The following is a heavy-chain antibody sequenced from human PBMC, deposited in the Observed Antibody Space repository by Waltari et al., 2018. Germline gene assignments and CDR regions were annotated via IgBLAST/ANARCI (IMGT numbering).Heavy chain of an antibody. CDR3: AKDGSFVVVPEAMFDYYMDV. CDR1: GFTFSSYG. CDR2: IRYDGINA. D-gene: IGHD2-2*01. Sequence: QMQLVESGGGVVQPGGSLRLTCAASGFTFSSYGMHWVRQAPGKGLEWVAFIRYDGINADYADSVKGRFTISRDNSKNTLSLHMNSLRPEDTAVYYCAKDGSFVVVPEAMFDYYMDVWGKGTTVSVSS. V-gene: IGHV3-30*02. J-gene: IGHJ6*03.